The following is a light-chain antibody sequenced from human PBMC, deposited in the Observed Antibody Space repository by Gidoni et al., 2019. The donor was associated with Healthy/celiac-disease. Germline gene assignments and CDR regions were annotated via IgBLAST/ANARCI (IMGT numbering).Light chain of an antibody. CDR3: QQYYSTPWT. CDR1: QSVLYSSNNKNY. CDR2: WAA. V-gene: IGKV4-1*01. J-gene: IGKJ1*01. Sequence: DIVMTQSPDSLAVSLGERATINCKSSQSVLYSSNNKNYLAWYQKKPGQPPKLLIYWAATRESGVPDRFSGSGSGKDFTLTISSLQAEDVAVYYCQQYYSTPWTFGQGTKVEIK.